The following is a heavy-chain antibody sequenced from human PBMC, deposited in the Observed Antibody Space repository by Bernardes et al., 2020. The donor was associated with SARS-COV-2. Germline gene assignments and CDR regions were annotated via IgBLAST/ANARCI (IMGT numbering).Heavy chain of an antibody. Sequence: SDTLYLTCTVSGGSISSSSYYWGWIRQPPGKGLEWIGSIYYSGSTYYNPSLKSRVTISVDTSKNQFSLKPSSVTAADTAVYYCARVVRDIVVVPAAKSLSQYNWFDPWGQGTLVTVSS. CDR3: ARVVRDIVVVPAAKSLSQYNWFDP. D-gene: IGHD2-2*01. V-gene: IGHV4-39*07. J-gene: IGHJ5*02. CDR1: GGSISSSSYY. CDR2: IYYSGST.